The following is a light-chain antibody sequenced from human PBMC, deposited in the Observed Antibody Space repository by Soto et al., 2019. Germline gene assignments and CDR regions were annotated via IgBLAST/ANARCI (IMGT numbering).Light chain of an antibody. J-gene: IGKJ1*01. Sequence: EIVMTQSPATLSVSPGERATLSCRASQSVSSNLAWYQQKPGQAPRLLVYGASTRPTGNPTRFSGSGSGTEFTLTISSLQSEDFAVYYCQQYNNWPLWTFGQGTKVEIK. CDR3: QQYNNWPLWT. CDR2: GAS. V-gene: IGKV3-15*01. CDR1: QSVSSN.